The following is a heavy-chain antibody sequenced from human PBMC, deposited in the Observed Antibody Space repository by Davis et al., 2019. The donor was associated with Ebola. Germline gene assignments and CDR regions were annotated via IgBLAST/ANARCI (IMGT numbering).Heavy chain of an antibody. J-gene: IGHJ5*02. Sequence: GESLKISCAASGFTFSSYWMSWVRQAPGKGLEWVANIKQDGSEKYYLDSVKGRFTISRDNAKNSLYLQMNSLSAEDTAVYYCARDSHSSGWYGVNWFDPWGQGTLVTVSS. D-gene: IGHD6-19*01. CDR3: ARDSHSSGWYGVNWFDP. CDR1: GFTFSSYW. V-gene: IGHV3-7*03. CDR2: IKQDGSEK.